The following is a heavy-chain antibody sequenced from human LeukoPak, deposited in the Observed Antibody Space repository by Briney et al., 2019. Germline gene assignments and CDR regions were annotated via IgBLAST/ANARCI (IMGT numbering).Heavy chain of an antibody. CDR3: ARDPGLMRAAACGDY. Sequence: PGVSLRLSCAASGFIFSTYDMICVRQAPGKGLEGMAYISSSSNPIHYADSGNGRFTSSRDNATNSLYLQLSSLRVEDTAVYYCARDPGLMRAAACGDYWGQGTLVIVSS. CDR1: GFIFSTYD. V-gene: IGHV3-48*01. CDR2: ISSSSNPI. J-gene: IGHJ4*02. D-gene: IGHD6-13*01.